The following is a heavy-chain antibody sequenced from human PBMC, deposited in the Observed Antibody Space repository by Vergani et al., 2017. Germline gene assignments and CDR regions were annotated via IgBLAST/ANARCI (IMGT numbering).Heavy chain of an antibody. Sequence: EVQLLESGGGLEQPGRSLRLSCRASGFTFTDYGISWVRQAPGKGLEWGGFVKNKEDGGTPEHAASVKGRFTISRDDSKAIAYLQMNSLKTEDTAVYYCTTGFPGSSWATYWGQGTLVTVSS. V-gene: IGHV3-49*04. J-gene: IGHJ4*01. D-gene: IGHD1-26*01. CDR3: TTGFPGSSWATY. CDR2: VKNKEDGGTP. CDR1: GFTFTDYG.